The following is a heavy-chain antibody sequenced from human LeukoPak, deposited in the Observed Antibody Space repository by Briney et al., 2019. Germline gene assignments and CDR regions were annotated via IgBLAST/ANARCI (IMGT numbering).Heavy chain of an antibody. D-gene: IGHD6-13*01. V-gene: IGHV3-11*01. J-gene: IGHJ4*02. CDR2: ISNSGSPI. CDR1: GFTFSDYY. CDR3: ARGDFYGSSSELFDY. Sequence: PGGSLRLSCAASGFTFSDYYMSWIRQAPGKGLEGVSYISNSGSPIYYADSVKGRFTISRDNAKNSLFLQMDSLRAEDTAVYYCARGDFYGSSSELFDYWGQGTLVTVSS.